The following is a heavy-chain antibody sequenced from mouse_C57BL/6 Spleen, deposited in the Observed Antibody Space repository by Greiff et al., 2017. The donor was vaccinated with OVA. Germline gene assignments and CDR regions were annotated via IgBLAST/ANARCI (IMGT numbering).Heavy chain of an antibody. Sequence: VQLQQSGAELVRPGASVKLSCKASGFNIKDYYMHWVKQRPEQGLEWIGGIDPEDGGTDYAQKFQGKATMSADTSSSTAYLQLSSLTSEDTAVYYCTTGSNCVALFAYWGQGTLVTVSA. CDR3: TTGSNCVALFAY. D-gene: IGHD4-1*01. V-gene: IGHV14-1*01. CDR1: GFNIKDYY. J-gene: IGHJ3*01. CDR2: IDPEDGGT.